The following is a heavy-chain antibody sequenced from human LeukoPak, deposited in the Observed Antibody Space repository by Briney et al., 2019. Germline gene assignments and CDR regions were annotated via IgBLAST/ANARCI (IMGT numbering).Heavy chain of an antibody. V-gene: IGHV3-21*01. CDR2: ISSSSSYI. Sequence: GGSLRLSCAASGFTFSSYSMNWVRQAPGKGLEWVSSISSSSSYIYYADSVKGRFTISRDNAKNSLYLQMNRLRAEDTAVYYCARVSQRVHYPFDYWGQGTLVTVSS. J-gene: IGHJ4*02. CDR1: GFTFSSYS. CDR3: ARVSQRVHYPFDY. D-gene: IGHD3-10*01.